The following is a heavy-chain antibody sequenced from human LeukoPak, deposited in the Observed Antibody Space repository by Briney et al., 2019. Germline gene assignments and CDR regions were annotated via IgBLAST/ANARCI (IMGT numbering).Heavy chain of an antibody. J-gene: IGHJ4*02. CDR3: ARGGAIRNDIVVVPAALDY. V-gene: IGHV4-34*01. Sequence: SETLSLTCAVYGGSFSDYYWSWIRQPPGKGLEWIGEINHSGSTNYNPSIKSRVTISVGTSKNQFSLKLSSVTAADTAVYYCARGGAIRNDIVVVPAALDYWGQGTLVTVSS. D-gene: IGHD2-2*01. CDR1: GGSFSDYY. CDR2: INHSGST.